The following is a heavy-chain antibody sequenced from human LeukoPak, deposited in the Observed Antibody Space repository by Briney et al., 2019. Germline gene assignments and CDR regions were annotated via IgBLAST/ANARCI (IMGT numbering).Heavy chain of an antibody. V-gene: IGHV1-2*02. CDR3: ARNYGDYMLNWFDP. Sequence: ASAKVSCKASGYTFTGYYMHWVRQAPGQGLEWMGWINPNSGGTNYAQKFQGRVTMTRDTSISTAYMELSRLRSDDTAVYYCARNYGDYMLNWFDPWGQGTLVTVSS. J-gene: IGHJ5*02. CDR1: GYTFTGYY. D-gene: IGHD4-17*01. CDR2: INPNSGGT.